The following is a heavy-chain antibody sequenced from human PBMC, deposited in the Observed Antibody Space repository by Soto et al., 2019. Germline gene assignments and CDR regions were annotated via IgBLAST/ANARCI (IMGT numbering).Heavy chain of an antibody. V-gene: IGHV3-23*01. D-gene: IGHD2-15*01. CDR2: ISGSGGST. CDR3: AKDSAGCSGGSCYRYFDL. Sequence: EVQLLESGGGLVQPGGSLRLSCAASGFIFSSYAMSWVRQAPGKGLEWVSAISGSGGSTYYADSVKGRFTISRDNSKNTLYLQMNSLRAEDTAVYYCAKDSAGCSGGSCYRYFDLWGRGTLVTVSS. CDR1: GFIFSSYA. J-gene: IGHJ2*01.